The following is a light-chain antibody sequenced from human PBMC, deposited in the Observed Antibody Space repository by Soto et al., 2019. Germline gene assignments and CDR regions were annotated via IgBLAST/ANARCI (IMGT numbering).Light chain of an antibody. CDR2: LNSDGSH. J-gene: IGLJ3*02. CDR1: SGHSSYA. V-gene: IGLV4-69*01. CDR3: QTWGTGPWV. Sequence: QLVLTQSPSASASLGASVKLTCTLSSGHSSYAIAWHQQQPEKGPRYLMKLNSDGSHSKGDGIPDRFSGSSSGAERYLTISILQSDDEADYYCQTWGTGPWVFGGGTKLTVL.